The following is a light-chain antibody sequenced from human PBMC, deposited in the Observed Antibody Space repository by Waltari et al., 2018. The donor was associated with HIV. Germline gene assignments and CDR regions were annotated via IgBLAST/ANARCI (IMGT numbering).Light chain of an antibody. CDR2: KDS. CDR1: ALPKQY. V-gene: IGLV3-25*03. J-gene: IGLJ3*02. CDR3: QSPDSSGTWV. Sequence: SHELTQPPSVSVSPGQTARITCSGDALPKQYAYWYQQKPGQAPVLVIYKDSERPSGIPERFSGSSSVTIVTLNISAGQAEDEAEYYCQSPDSSGTWVFGGGTKLTVL.